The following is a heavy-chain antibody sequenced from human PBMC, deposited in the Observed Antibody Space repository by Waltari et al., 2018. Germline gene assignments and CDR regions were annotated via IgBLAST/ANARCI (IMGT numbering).Heavy chain of an antibody. D-gene: IGHD1-26*01. CDR1: GGSISSGSYY. Sequence: QVQLQESGPGLVKPSQTLSLTCTVSGGSISSGSYYWSWIRQPAGKGLEWIGRIYTSGSTNYNPSLKSRVTISVDTSKNQFSLKLSSVTAADTAVYYCARDLSWELFAFDIWGQGTMVTVSS. J-gene: IGHJ3*02. V-gene: IGHV4-61*02. CDR3: ARDLSWELFAFDI. CDR2: IYTSGST.